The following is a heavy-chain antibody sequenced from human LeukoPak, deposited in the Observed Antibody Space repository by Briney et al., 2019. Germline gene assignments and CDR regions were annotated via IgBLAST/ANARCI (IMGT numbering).Heavy chain of an antibody. CDR3: ARDDIVVVPGNWFDP. J-gene: IGHJ5*02. Sequence: GRSLRLSCAASGFTFSSYSMNWGRQAPGKALEGVSSISSSSSYIYYADSVKGRFTISRDNAKNSLYLQMNSLRAEDTAVYYCARDDIVVVPGNWFDPWGQGTLVTVSS. CDR1: GFTFSSYS. D-gene: IGHD2-2*01. V-gene: IGHV3-21*01. CDR2: ISSSSSYI.